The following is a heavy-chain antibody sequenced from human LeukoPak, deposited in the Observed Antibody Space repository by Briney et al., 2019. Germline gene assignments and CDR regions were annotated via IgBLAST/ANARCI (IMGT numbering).Heavy chain of an antibody. Sequence: ASVKVSCKASGYTFTSYGISWVRQAPGQGLEWMGWISASNGNTNYAQKLQGRVTMTTDTSTSTAYMELRSLRSDDTAVYYCARGPSGSWLLGGNYYYYYGMDVWGQGTTVTVSS. D-gene: IGHD5-12*01. CDR1: GYTFTSYG. CDR2: ISASNGNT. J-gene: IGHJ6*02. CDR3: ARGPSGSWLLGGNYYYYYGMDV. V-gene: IGHV1-18*01.